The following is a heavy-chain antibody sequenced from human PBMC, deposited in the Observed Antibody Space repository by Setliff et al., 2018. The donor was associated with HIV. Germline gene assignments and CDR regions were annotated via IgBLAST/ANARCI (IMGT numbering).Heavy chain of an antibody. CDR2: IKQDGSEI. V-gene: IGHV3-7*03. Sequence: GRSLRLSCAASGFTFSNYWMDWVRQAPGKGLEWVATIKQDGSEIYYMDSVKGRFTISRDNARTSLFLEMRSLRDEDTAVYLCANLWELGAWGQGTLVTVSS. CDR3: ANLWELGA. D-gene: IGHD3-16*01. J-gene: IGHJ5*02. CDR1: GFTFSNYW.